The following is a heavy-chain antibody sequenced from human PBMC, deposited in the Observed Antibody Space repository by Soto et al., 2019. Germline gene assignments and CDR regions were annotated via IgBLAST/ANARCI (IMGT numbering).Heavy chain of an antibody. D-gene: IGHD4-17*01. CDR3: ARDRGRDYGDYKAFDF. Sequence: ASVKVSCKASGYTFTSYGISWVRQAPGQGLEWMGWISAYNGNTNYAQKLQGRVTMTTDTSTSTAYMELRSLRSDDTAVYYCARDRGRDYGDYKAFDFWGQGTMVTVSS. V-gene: IGHV1-18*01. CDR2: ISAYNGNT. J-gene: IGHJ3*01. CDR1: GYTFTSYG.